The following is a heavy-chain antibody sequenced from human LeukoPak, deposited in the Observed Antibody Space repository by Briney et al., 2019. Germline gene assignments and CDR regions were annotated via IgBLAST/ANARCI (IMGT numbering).Heavy chain of an antibody. CDR2: ISGSGGST. V-gene: IGHV3-23*01. CDR1: GFTFSSYA. Sequence: GGSLRLSCAASGFTFSSYAMSWVRQAPGKGLEWVSAISGSGGSTYYADSVKGRFTISRDNSKNTLYLQMNSLRAEDTAVYYCAKVQGRPITMIVVVINYFDYWGQGTLVTVSS. D-gene: IGHD3-22*01. CDR3: AKVQGRPITMIVVVINYFDY. J-gene: IGHJ4*02.